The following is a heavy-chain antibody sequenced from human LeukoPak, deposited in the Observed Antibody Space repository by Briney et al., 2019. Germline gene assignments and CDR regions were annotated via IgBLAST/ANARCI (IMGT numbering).Heavy chain of an antibody. J-gene: IGHJ3*02. Sequence: LSETLPLTCTVSGGSISSGNYYWSWIRQNPGRGLECIGYIHYSGKTYYSPSLKSRVTISVDTSKNQFSLKLSSVTVADTAVYYCARQEVVPAAKFDAFDIWGQGTMVTVSS. V-gene: IGHV4-31*03. D-gene: IGHD2-2*01. CDR1: GGSISSGNYY. CDR2: IHYSGKT. CDR3: ARQEVVPAAKFDAFDI.